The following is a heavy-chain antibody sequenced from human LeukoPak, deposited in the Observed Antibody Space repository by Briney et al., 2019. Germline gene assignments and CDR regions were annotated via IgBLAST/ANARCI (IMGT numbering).Heavy chain of an antibody. Sequence: GGSLRLPCAASGFTFSSYSMNWVRQAPGKGLEWVSSISSSSSYIYYADSVKGRFTISRDNAKNSLYLQMNSLRAEDTALYYCAKDILPVMITLGMDVWGKGTTVTISS. V-gene: IGHV3-21*04. J-gene: IGHJ6*03. D-gene: IGHD3-16*01. CDR2: ISSSSSYI. CDR1: GFTFSSYS. CDR3: AKDILPVMITLGMDV.